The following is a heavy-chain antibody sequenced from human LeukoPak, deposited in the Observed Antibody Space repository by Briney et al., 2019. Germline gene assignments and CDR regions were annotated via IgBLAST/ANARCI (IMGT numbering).Heavy chain of an antibody. D-gene: IGHD6-19*01. CDR3: ARGIAVAGDDAFDI. Sequence: SQTLSLTCTVSGGSISSGSYYWSWIRQPAGKGLEWIGRIYTGGSTNYNPSLKSRVTISVDTSKNQFSLKLSSVTAADTAVYYCARGIAVAGDDAFDIWGQGTMVTVSS. J-gene: IGHJ3*02. V-gene: IGHV4-61*02. CDR1: GGSISSGSYY. CDR2: IYTGGST.